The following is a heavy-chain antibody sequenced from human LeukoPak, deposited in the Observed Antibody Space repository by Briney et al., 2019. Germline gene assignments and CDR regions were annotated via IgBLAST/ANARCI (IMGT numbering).Heavy chain of an antibody. CDR3: ARDPLLAINNEVTTTLFYYYYGMDV. CDR1: GFTFSNYA. D-gene: IGHD4-17*01. CDR2: MSFDGSDK. Sequence: GGSLRLSCAASGFTFSNYAMHWVRQAPGKGLEWVAVMSFDGSDKYYADSVKGRFTISRDNSKNTLYLQMTSLRAEDTAVYYCARDPLLAINNEVTTTLFYYYYGMDVWGQGTTVTVSS. J-gene: IGHJ6*02. V-gene: IGHV3-30-3*01.